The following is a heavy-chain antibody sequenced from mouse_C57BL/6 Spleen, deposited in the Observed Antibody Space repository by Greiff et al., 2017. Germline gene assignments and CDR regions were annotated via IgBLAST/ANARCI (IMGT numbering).Heavy chain of an antibody. CDR3: ARGVDSNYASYFDY. CDR1: GYAFSSYW. D-gene: IGHD2-5*01. J-gene: IGHJ2*01. Sequence: VQLQQSGAELVKPGASVKISCKASGYAFSSYWMNWVKQRPGKGLEWIGQIYPGDGDTNYNGKFKGKATLTADKSSSTAYMQLSSLTSEDSAVYFCARGVDSNYASYFDYWGQGTTLTVSS. V-gene: IGHV1-80*01. CDR2: IYPGDGDT.